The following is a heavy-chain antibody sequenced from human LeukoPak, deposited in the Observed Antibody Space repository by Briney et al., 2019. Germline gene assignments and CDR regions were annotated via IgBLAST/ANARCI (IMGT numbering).Heavy chain of an antibody. CDR2: IIPIFGTA. Sequence: GSSVKVSCKASGGTFSSYAISWVRQAPGQGLEWMGGIIPIFGTANYAQKFQGRVTITADESTSTAYMELSSLRSEDTAVYYCARVLRGYSYGHFDYWGQGTLVTVSS. J-gene: IGHJ4*02. CDR3: ARVLRGYSYGHFDY. CDR1: GGTFSSYA. V-gene: IGHV1-69*01. D-gene: IGHD5-18*01.